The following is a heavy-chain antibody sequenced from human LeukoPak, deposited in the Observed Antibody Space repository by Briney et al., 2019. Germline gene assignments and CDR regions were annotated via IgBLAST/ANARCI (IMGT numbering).Heavy chain of an antibody. D-gene: IGHD4-17*01. Sequence: PSETLSLTCTVSGGSTSSSSYYWGWIRQPPGKGLEWTGSIYHSGNTYYNPALKSRVTISVETSKNQFSLKLNSVTAADTAVYYCARAGYGDSDFDYWGQGTLVTVSS. CDR2: IYHSGNT. CDR1: GGSTSSSSYY. V-gene: IGHV4-39*07. J-gene: IGHJ4*02. CDR3: ARAGYGDSDFDY.